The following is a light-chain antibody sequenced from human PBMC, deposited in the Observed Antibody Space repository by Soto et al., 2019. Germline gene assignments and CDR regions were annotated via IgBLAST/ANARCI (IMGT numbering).Light chain of an antibody. J-gene: IGLJ2*01. CDR3: AAWDNGLRATL. V-gene: IGLV1-47*02. Sequence: QSVLTQPPSASGTPGQRVTISCSGSTSNIGSNYVYWYQQLPGMAPKLLIYSNSERPSGVPDRFSGSKSGTSVSLAISGLRSEDEADYYCAAWDNGLRATLFGGGTQLTVL. CDR2: SNS. CDR1: TSNIGSNY.